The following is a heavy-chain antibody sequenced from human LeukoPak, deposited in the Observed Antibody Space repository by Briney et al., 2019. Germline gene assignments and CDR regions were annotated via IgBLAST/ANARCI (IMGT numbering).Heavy chain of an antibody. Sequence: GRSLRLSCVASGFTFSSYGMHWVRQAPGKGLEWVAVIWYDGSSQYYVDSVKGRFTISRDNAKNSLYLQMNSLRAEDTAVYYCARDRPPFDPWGQGTLVTVSS. CDR2: IWYDGSSQ. CDR3: ARDRPPFDP. J-gene: IGHJ5*02. CDR1: GFTFSSYG. D-gene: IGHD6-6*01. V-gene: IGHV3-33*01.